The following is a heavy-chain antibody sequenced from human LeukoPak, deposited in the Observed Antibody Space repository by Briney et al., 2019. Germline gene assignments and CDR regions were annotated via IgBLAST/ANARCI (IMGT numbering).Heavy chain of an antibody. Sequence: GGSLRLSCAASGFTFTYYATSWVRQAPGKGLEWVSTISGTGGSTYYADSVKGRFTISRDNSKNTLYLQMNSLRAEDTAVYYCAKVRKATENDYWGQGTLVTVSS. V-gene: IGHV3-23*01. CDR2: ISGTGGST. CDR3: AKVRKATENDY. D-gene: IGHD5-12*01. J-gene: IGHJ4*02. CDR1: GFTFTYYA.